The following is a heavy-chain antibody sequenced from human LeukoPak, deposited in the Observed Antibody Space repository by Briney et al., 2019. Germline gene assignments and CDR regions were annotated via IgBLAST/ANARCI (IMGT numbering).Heavy chain of an antibody. CDR3: AKAGCTNIACRPNVYNWFDP. D-gene: IGHD2-8*01. J-gene: IGHJ5*02. CDR2: ISYGGNDK. V-gene: IGHV3-30*18. CDR1: GFTFSSYG. Sequence: GRSLRLSCAASGFTFSSYGMHWVRQAPGKGLEWVAVISYGGNDKYYADSVKGRFTISRDNSKNTLHLQMTSLRAEDTAVYYCAKAGCTNIACRPNVYNWFDPWGQGTLVTVSS.